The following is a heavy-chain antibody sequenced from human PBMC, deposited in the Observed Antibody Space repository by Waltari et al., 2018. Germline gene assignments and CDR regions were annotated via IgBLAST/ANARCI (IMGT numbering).Heavy chain of an antibody. CDR1: GGTFSSYA. Sequence: QVQLVQSGAEVKKPGSSVKVSCKASGGTFSSYAISWVRQAPGQGLEWMGRIITIFGTANYAQKFQGRVTITADKATSTAYMELSSLRSEDTAVYYCARDSEYYDFWSAPEPWGQGTLVTVSS. CDR3: ARDSEYYDFWSAPEP. V-gene: IGHV1-69*08. CDR2: IITIFGTA. D-gene: IGHD3-3*01. J-gene: IGHJ5*02.